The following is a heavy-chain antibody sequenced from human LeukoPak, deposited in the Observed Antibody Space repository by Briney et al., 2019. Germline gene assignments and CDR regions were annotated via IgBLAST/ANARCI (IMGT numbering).Heavy chain of an antibody. CDR2: IKSKTDGGTT. J-gene: IGHJ4*02. CDR1: GFTFSNAW. V-gene: IGHV3-15*01. Sequence: PGGSLRLSCAASGFTFSNAWMSWVRQAPGKGLEWVGRIKSKTDGGTTDYSAPVRGRFTISRHDSTNTLYLQMNSLKTEDTGVYYCSTSFWGGDWHGYWGQGTLVTVSS. D-gene: IGHD2-21*02. CDR3: STSFWGGDWHGY.